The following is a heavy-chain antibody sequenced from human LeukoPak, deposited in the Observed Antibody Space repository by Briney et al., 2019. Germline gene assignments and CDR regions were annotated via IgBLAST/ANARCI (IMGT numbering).Heavy chain of an antibody. V-gene: IGHV4-38-2*02. CDR2: IYHSGST. Sequence: SETLSLTCTVSGYSISSGYYWGWIRQPPGKGLEWIGSIYHSGSTYYNPSLKSRVTISVDTSKNQFSLKLSSVTAADTAVYYCARHRAATGTGWFDPWGQGTLVTVSS. CDR1: GYSISSGYY. D-gene: IGHD6-13*01. J-gene: IGHJ5*02. CDR3: ARHRAATGTGWFDP.